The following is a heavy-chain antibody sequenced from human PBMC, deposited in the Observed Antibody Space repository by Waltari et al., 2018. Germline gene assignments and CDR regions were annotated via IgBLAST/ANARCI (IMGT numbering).Heavy chain of an antibody. CDR1: GGSISSSNW. D-gene: IGHD2-8*02. J-gene: IGHJ4*02. CDR2: IYHSGST. Sequence: QVQLQESGPGLVKPSGTLSLTCAVSGGSISSSNWWSWVRQPPGKGLEWIGEIYHSGSTNSTPSLKIRVTISVDKSKNPFSLKLSSVTAADTAVYYCASFPASLVHFPPGGFDYWGQGTLVTVSS. CDR3: ASFPASLVHFPPGGFDY. V-gene: IGHV4-4*02.